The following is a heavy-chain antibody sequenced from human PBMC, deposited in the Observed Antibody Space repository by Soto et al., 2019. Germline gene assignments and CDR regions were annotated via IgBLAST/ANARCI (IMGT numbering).Heavy chain of an antibody. D-gene: IGHD3-22*01. CDR1: EFTFSSNA. J-gene: IGHJ4*02. V-gene: IGHV3-23*01. CDR3: ASDYYYDSSGYYN. CDR2: ITGSGSTT. Sequence: GGSLRLSCAASEFTFSSNAMHWVRQAPGKGLEWVSGITGSGSTTFYADSVKGRFAISRDNSASTAYMELSSLRSEDTAVYYCASDYYYDSSGYYNWGQGTLVTVSS.